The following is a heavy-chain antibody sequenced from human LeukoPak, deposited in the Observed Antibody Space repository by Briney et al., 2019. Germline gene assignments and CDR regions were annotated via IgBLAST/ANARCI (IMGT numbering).Heavy chain of an antibody. J-gene: IGHJ4*02. CDR1: GYTFTSYG. CDR2: ISTYNGNT. V-gene: IGHV1-18*01. Sequence: ASVKVSCKTSGYTFTSYGITWVRQAPGQGREWMGWISTYNGNTNYAQKGQGRVTMTTDTSTRTAFMELRSVTSDYTAVYYGASRSGTYPYYIDYWGQGTLVTVSS. CDR3: ASRSGTYPYYIDY. D-gene: IGHD1-26*01.